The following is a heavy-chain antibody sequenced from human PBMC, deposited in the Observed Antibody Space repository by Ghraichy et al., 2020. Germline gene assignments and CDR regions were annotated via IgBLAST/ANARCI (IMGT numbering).Heavy chain of an antibody. V-gene: IGHV3-49*04. Sequence: GGSLRLSCTASGFTFGDYAMSWVRQAPGKGLEWVGFIRSKAYGGTTEYAASVKGRFTISRDDSKSIAYLQMNSLKTEDTAVYYCTRALSPPPVGALFWFDPWGQGTLVTVSS. CDR2: IRSKAYGGTT. D-gene: IGHD3-16*01. CDR3: TRALSPPPVGALFWFDP. CDR1: GFTFGDYA. J-gene: IGHJ5*02.